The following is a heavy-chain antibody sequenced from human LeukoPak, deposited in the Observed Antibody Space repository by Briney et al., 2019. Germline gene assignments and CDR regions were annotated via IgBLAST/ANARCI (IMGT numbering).Heavy chain of an antibody. Sequence: GGSLRLSCAASGFTFDDYAMHWVRQAPGKGLEWVSGISWNSGSIGYADSAKGRFTISRDNAKNSLYLQMNSLRAEDTALYYCAKVSHSGGSDYWGQGTLVTVSS. CDR2: ISWNSGSI. D-gene: IGHD2-15*01. J-gene: IGHJ4*02. V-gene: IGHV3-9*01. CDR3: AKVSHSGGSDY. CDR1: GFTFDDYA.